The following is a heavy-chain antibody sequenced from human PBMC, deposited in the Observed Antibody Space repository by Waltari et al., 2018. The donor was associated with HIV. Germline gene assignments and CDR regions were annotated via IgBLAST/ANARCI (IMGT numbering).Heavy chain of an antibody. CDR2: IYPGDAET. Sequence: EVQLVQSGAEVKDPGASLKISCQGSGYSFTNYWIGWVGQMPGKGLEWMGFIYPGDAETRYSPSFQGQVTISVDKSISTAYLQWSSLKAPDTAMYYCARRAYHGSGSLSDYYFDYWGQGTLVTVSS. D-gene: IGHD3-10*01. CDR1: GYSFTNYW. CDR3: ARRAYHGSGSLSDYYFDY. J-gene: IGHJ4*02. V-gene: IGHV5-51*03.